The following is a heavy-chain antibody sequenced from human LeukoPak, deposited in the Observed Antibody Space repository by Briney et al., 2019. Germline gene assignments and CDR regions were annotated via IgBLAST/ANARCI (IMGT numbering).Heavy chain of an antibody. V-gene: IGHV3-23*01. CDR2: ISGSGGST. Sequence: GGSLRLSCAASGFTFSSYEMSWVRQAPGKGLEWVSAISGSGGSTYYADSVKGRFTISRDNSKNTLYLQMNSLRAEDTAVYYCAKGGYYDILTGSGLGYWGQGTLVTVSS. D-gene: IGHD3-9*01. CDR3: AKGGYYDILTGSGLGY. J-gene: IGHJ4*02. CDR1: GFTFSSYE.